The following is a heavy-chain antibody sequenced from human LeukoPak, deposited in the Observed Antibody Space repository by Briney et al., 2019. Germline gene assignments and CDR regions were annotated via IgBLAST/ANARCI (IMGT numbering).Heavy chain of an antibody. CDR2: INPKSGDT. Sequence: ASVKVSCKASGYTFTDYFLHWVRQAPGRGLERMAWINPKSGDTKYTQNLQGRVTVTRDTSISTLSMELSRLISDDTAVYYCARVRDVTGLLYWGQGTLVTVSS. J-gene: IGHJ4*02. CDR3: ARVRDVTGLLY. CDR1: GYTFTDYF. V-gene: IGHV1-2*02. D-gene: IGHD1-14*01.